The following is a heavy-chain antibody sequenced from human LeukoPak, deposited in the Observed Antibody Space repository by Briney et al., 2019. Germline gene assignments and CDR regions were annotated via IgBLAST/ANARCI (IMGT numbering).Heavy chain of an antibody. CDR1: GGSFSGYY. CDR3: ARRIQSGWFDP. D-gene: IGHD5-18*01. V-gene: IGHV4-34*01. J-gene: IGHJ5*02. CDR2: INHSGST. Sequence: NPSETLSLTCAVYGGSFSGYYWSWIRQPPGKGLEWIGEINHSGSTNYNPSLKSRVTISVDTSKNQFSLKLSSVTAADTAVYYCARRIQSGWFDPWGQGTLVTVSS.